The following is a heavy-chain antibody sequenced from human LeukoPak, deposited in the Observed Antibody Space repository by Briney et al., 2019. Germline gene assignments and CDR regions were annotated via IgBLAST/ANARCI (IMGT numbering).Heavy chain of an antibody. D-gene: IGHD6-13*01. CDR1: GGSISSSSYY. Sequence: SETLSLTCTVSGGSISSSSYYWGWIRQPPGKGLEWIGSIYYSGSTYYTPSLKSRVTISVDTSKNQFSLKLSSVTAADTAVYYCARLTFRSIAAANDAFDIWGQGTMVTVSS. CDR3: ARLTFRSIAAANDAFDI. J-gene: IGHJ3*02. CDR2: IYYSGST. V-gene: IGHV4-39*01.